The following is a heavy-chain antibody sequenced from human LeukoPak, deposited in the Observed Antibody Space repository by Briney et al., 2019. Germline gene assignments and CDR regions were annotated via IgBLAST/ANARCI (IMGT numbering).Heavy chain of an antibody. Sequence: SETLSLTCTVSGGSISSYYWSWIRQPPGKGLEWIGYIYYSGSTSYNPSLKSRVTISVDTSKNQFSLKLSSVTAADTAVYYCARGQGYYDYWGQGTLVTVSS. CDR1: GGSISSYY. J-gene: IGHJ4*02. CDR2: IYYSGST. V-gene: IGHV4-59*01. D-gene: IGHD3-22*01. CDR3: ARGQGYYDY.